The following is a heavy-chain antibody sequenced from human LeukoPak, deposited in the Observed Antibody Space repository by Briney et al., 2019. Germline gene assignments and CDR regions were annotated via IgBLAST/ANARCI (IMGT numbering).Heavy chain of an antibody. J-gene: IGHJ4*02. D-gene: IGHD6-19*01. CDR1: GFTFSTYW. V-gene: IGHV3-74*01. CDR3: VREPRVPLHPYSSGVLDN. Sequence: GGSLRLSCAASGFTFSTYWMHWVRQAPGKGLMWVSRIISDGSSTSYADSVKGRFTISRDNAKNTLYLQMNSLRAEDTALYYCVREPRVPLHPYSSGVLDNWGQGTLVTVSS. CDR2: IISDGSST.